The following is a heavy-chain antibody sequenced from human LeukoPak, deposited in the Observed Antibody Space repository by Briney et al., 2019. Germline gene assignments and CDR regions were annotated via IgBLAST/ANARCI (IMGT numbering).Heavy chain of an antibody. CDR3: ARGKYQVLWGDC. J-gene: IGHJ4*02. D-gene: IGHD3-10*01. CDR2: INSNSGDT. V-gene: IGHV1-2*02. Sequence: ASVKASCKASGYTFTDYYIHWVRQAPGQGLEWMGWINSNSGDTEFSQTFQGRVTMTSDTSISTGYMELSSLRSDDTAVYYCARGKYQVLWGDCWGQGTLVTVSS. CDR1: GYTFTDYY.